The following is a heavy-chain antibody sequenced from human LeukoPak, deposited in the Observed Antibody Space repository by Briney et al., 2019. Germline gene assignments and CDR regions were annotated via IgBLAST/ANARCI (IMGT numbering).Heavy chain of an antibody. V-gene: IGHV4-31*03. CDR1: GGSISRGGYY. CDR3: ARGPHIAAAGPKCFQH. CDR2: IYYSGST. J-gene: IGHJ1*01. Sequence: SQTLSLTCTVSGGSISRGGYYWSWIRQHPGRGLEWIGYIYYSGSTYYNPSLKSRVTISVDTSKNQFSLKLSSVTAADTAVYYCARGPHIAAAGPKCFQHWGQGTLVTVSS. D-gene: IGHD6-13*01.